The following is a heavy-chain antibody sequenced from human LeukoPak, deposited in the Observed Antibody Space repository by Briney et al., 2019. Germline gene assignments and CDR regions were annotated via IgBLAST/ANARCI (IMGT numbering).Heavy chain of an antibody. D-gene: IGHD6-13*01. J-gene: IGHJ4*02. CDR3: AKEWYSSSWHYFDY. Sequence: AGGSLRLSCAASGFTFADYAMHWVRQAPGKGLEWVSPISWDGGSTYYADSVKGRFTISRDNSKNSLYLQMNSLRAEDTALYYCAKEWYSSSWHYFDYWGQGTLVTVSS. CDR2: ISWDGGST. CDR1: GFTFADYA. V-gene: IGHV3-43D*03.